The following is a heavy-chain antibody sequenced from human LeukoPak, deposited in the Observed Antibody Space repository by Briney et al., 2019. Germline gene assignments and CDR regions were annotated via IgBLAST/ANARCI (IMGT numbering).Heavy chain of an antibody. CDR2: IYYSGST. D-gene: IGHD6-6*01. CDR3: ARDWGVSARPGYMDV. CDR1: GGSISSGSYY. J-gene: IGHJ6*03. Sequence: SETLSFTCTVSGGSISSGSYYWSWIRQPPGKGLEWIGYIYYSGSTKYNPSLKSRVTISVDTSKNQFSLRLSSVTAADTAVYYCARDWGVSARPGYMDVWGKGTTVTVSS. V-gene: IGHV4-61*01.